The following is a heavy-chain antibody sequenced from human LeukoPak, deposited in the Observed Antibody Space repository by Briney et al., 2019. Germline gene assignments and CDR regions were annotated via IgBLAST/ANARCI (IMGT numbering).Heavy chain of an antibody. J-gene: IGHJ4*02. Sequence: GASVKVSCKASGYTFTGYYMHWVRQAPGQGLEWMGRINPNSGGTNYAQKFQGRVTMTRDTSISTAYMELSRLRSDDTAVYYCASLYYYDSSGYYDYWGQGTLVTVSS. V-gene: IGHV1-2*06. CDR3: ASLYYYDSSGYYDY. CDR1: GYTFTGYY. D-gene: IGHD3-22*01. CDR2: INPNSGGT.